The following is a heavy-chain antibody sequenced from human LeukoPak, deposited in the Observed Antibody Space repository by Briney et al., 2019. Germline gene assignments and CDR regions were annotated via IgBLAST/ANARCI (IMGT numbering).Heavy chain of an antibody. Sequence: ASVKVSCKASEYTFTGYYIHWVRQAPGQGLEWMGWINPNSGATNYAQNFQGRVTMTRDTSTTTAYMDLSSLTSDDTAVYYCARDLSRADYGSGTYHIDSWGQGTLVTVSS. CDR3: ARDLSRADYGSGTYHIDS. V-gene: IGHV1-2*02. CDR1: EYTFTGYY. J-gene: IGHJ4*02. CDR2: INPNSGAT. D-gene: IGHD3-10*01.